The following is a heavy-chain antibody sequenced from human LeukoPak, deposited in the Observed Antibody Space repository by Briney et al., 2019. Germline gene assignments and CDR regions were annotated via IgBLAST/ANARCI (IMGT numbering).Heavy chain of an antibody. V-gene: IGHV3-49*03. CDR1: GFTFGDYA. CDR3: ARGYSNYGYVFDI. D-gene: IGHD4-11*01. Sequence: GGSLRLSCTASGFTFGDYAMSWFRQAPGKGLEWVGFIRSEAFGGTTEYAASVKGRFTMSRDDSKSIAYLQMNSLRAEDTAVYYCARGYSNYGYVFDIWGQGTMVTVSS. CDR2: IRSEAFGGTT. J-gene: IGHJ3*02.